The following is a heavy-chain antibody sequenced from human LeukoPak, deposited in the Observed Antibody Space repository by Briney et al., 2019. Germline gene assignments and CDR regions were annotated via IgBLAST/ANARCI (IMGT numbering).Heavy chain of an antibody. Sequence: GASVKVSCKASGYTFTSYAMNWVRQAPGQGLEWMGWINTNTGNPTYAQGFTGRFVFSLDTSVSTAYLQISSLKAEDTAVYYCARDYAGWLQWRGYFDYWGQGTLVTVSS. D-gene: IGHD5-24*01. V-gene: IGHV7-4-1*02. CDR3: ARDYAGWLQWRGYFDY. CDR1: GYTFTSYA. CDR2: INTNTGNP. J-gene: IGHJ4*02.